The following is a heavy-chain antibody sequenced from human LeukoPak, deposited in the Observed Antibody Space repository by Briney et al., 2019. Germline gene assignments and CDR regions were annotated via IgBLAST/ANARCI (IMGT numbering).Heavy chain of an antibody. CDR2: ISSGSSYI. D-gene: IGHD2-2*01. CDR3: ARAYCSSTSCLLIWDY. J-gene: IGHJ4*02. V-gene: IGHV3-21*01. Sequence: PGGSLRLSCAASGFTFSSYSMNWVRQAPGKGLEWVSSISSGSSYIYYADSVKGRFTISRDNAKNSLYLQMNSLRAEDTAVYYCARAYCSSTSCLLIWDYWGQGTLVTVSS. CDR1: GFTFSSYS.